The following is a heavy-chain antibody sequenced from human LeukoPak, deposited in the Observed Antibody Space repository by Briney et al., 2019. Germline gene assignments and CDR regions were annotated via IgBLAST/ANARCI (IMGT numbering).Heavy chain of an antibody. Sequence: GASVKVSCKASGYTFTNFDINWVRQATGQVLGWMGWMNPNSGNTGYAQKFQGRVTMTRNTSIYTAYMELSSLRSEDTAVYYCATVLWPALDPWGQGTLVTVSS. D-gene: IGHD3-16*01. CDR1: GYTFTNFD. CDR3: ATVLWPALDP. CDR2: MNPNSGNT. V-gene: IGHV1-8*01. J-gene: IGHJ5*02.